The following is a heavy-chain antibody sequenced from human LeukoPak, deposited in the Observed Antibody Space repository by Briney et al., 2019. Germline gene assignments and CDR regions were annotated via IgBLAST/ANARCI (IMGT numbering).Heavy chain of an antibody. V-gene: IGHV1-69*05. J-gene: IGHJ3*02. D-gene: IGHD3-22*01. CDR2: IIPIFGTA. CDR1: GGTFSSYA. Sequence: SVKVSCKASGGTFSSYAISWVRQAPGQGLEWMGGIIPIFGTANYAQKFQGRVTITTDESTSTAYMELSSLRSEDTAVYYCARGLIQDSSGYYVRAFDIWGQGIMVTVSS. CDR3: ARGLIQDSSGYYVRAFDI.